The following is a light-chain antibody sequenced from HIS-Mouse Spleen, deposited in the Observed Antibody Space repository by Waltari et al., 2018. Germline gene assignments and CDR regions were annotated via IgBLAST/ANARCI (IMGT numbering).Light chain of an antibody. V-gene: IGLV1-47*01. CDR1: RSNIGSNY. CDR2: RNN. CDR3: AAWDDSLSGWV. Sequence: QSVLTQPPSASGTPGQRVTISCSGSRSNIGSNYVYWYQPLPGTAPKLLIYRNNQRPSGVPDRCSGSKSGTSASLAISGLRSEDEADYYCAAWDDSLSGWVFGGGTKLTVL. J-gene: IGLJ3*02.